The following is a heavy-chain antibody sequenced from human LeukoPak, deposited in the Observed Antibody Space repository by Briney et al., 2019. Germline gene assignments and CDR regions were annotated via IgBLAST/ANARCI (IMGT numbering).Heavy chain of an antibody. CDR1: GFTFSNYG. V-gene: IGHV3-30*18. D-gene: IGHD2-15*01. Sequence: GSLRLSCAASGFTFSNYGIHWVRQAPGKGLEWVAFIAYDGSDEYFADSVKGRFTISRDNSKNTLYLQMNSLRDEDTAVYYCAKDPGYCGGVSCYSRRPTVRGFDYWGQGTLVTVSS. CDR2: IAYDGSDE. CDR3: AKDPGYCGGVSCYSRRPTVRGFDY. J-gene: IGHJ4*02.